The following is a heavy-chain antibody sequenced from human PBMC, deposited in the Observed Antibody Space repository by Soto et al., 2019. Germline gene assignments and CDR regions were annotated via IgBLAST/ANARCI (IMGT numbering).Heavy chain of an antibody. CDR3: ATGQQLEDAFDI. CDR2: IVVGSGNT. J-gene: IGHJ3*02. V-gene: IGHV1-58*01. Sequence: QMQLVQSGPEVKKPGTSVKVSCKASGFTFTSSAVQWVRQARGQRLEWIGWIVVGSGNTNYAQKFQERVTITRDMPTSTAYMELGSLRSEDTAVYYGATGQQLEDAFDIWGQGTMVTVSS. D-gene: IGHD6-13*01. CDR1: GFTFTSSA.